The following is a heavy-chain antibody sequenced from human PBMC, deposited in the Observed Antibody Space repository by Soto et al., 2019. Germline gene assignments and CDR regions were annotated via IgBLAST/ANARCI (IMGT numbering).Heavy chain of an antibody. CDR3: ARDRLRYNWNDFPYYYYGMDV. Sequence: QVQLVESGGGVVQPGRSLRLSCAASGFTFSSYAMHWVRQAPGKGLEWVAVISYDGSNKYYADSVKGRFTISRDNSKNTLYLQMNSLTTVDTAVYYCARDRLRYNWNDFPYYYYGMDVWGQGTTVTVSS. CDR1: GFTFSSYA. V-gene: IGHV3-30-3*01. J-gene: IGHJ6*02. D-gene: IGHD1-1*01. CDR2: ISYDGSNK.